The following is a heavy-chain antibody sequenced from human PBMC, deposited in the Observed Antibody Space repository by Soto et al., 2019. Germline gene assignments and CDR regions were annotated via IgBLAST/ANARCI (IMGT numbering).Heavy chain of an antibody. D-gene: IGHD3-22*01. J-gene: IGHJ6*02. V-gene: IGHV3-30*03. CDR1: GFTFSSYG. CDR3: ARPTMTALRYYYYYGMDV. CDR2: ISYDGSNK. Sequence: PGGSLRLSCAASGFTFSSYGMHWVRQAPGKGLEWVAVISYDGSNKYYADSVKGRFTISRDNSKNTLYLQMNSLRAEDTAVYYCARPTMTALRYYYYYGMDVWGQGTTVTVSS.